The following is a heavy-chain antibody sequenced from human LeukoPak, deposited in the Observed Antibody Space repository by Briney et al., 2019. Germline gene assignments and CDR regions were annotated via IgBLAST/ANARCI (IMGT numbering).Heavy chain of an antibody. Sequence: GRSLRLSCAASGFTFSSYGMHWVRQAPGKGLEWVAVISYDGSNKYYADSVKGRFTISRDNSKNTLYLQMNSLRAEDTAVYYCAKVWGNIVSAFDIRGQGTMVTVSS. V-gene: IGHV3-30*18. CDR2: ISYDGSNK. J-gene: IGHJ3*02. CDR1: GFTFSSYG. CDR3: AKVWGNIVSAFDI. D-gene: IGHD5-12*01.